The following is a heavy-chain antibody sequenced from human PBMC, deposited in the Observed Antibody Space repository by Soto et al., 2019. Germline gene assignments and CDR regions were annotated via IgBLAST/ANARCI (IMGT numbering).Heavy chain of an antibody. D-gene: IGHD2-2*02. V-gene: IGHV3-21*01. CDR3: AREYTASPLAYGLDV. CDR1: GFTFRIYS. J-gene: IGHJ6*02. CDR2: ISSRSDI. Sequence: PGGSLTLSXVGSGFTFRIYSINWVRQAQGKGLEWVSSISSRSDIYYADSVKGRFTISRDNAKNSVSLQMNSLRAEDTAVYYCAREYTASPLAYGLDVWGQGTTVTVSS.